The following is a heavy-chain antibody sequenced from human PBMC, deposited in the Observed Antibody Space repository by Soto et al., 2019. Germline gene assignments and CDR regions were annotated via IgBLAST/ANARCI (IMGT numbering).Heavy chain of an antibody. Sequence: QVQLVQSGAEVKKPGASVRVSCKASGYTFTDYYIYWVRQAPGQGLEWMGRINPNSGATDHAQKFQGRVTMTRDTSISTAYMDLSSLRSDDTAVYYCARNYDPPHWGQGTLVTVSS. CDR2: INPNSGAT. CDR3: ARNYDPPH. V-gene: IGHV1-2*06. CDR1: GYTFTDYY. J-gene: IGHJ4*02. D-gene: IGHD3-22*01.